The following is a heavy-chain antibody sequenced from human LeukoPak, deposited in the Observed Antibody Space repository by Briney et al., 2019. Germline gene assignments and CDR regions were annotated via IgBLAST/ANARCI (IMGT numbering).Heavy chain of an antibody. Sequence: SETLSLTCTVSGGSISSYYWSWIRQPPGKGLEWIGYIYYSGSTNYNPSLKSRVIISVDTSKNQFSLKLSSVTAADTAVYYCARQGSGSYYNDYWYFDLWGRGTLVTVSS. CDR1: GGSISSYY. CDR3: ARQGSGSYYNDYWYFDL. CDR2: IYYSGST. D-gene: IGHD3-10*01. V-gene: IGHV4-59*01. J-gene: IGHJ2*01.